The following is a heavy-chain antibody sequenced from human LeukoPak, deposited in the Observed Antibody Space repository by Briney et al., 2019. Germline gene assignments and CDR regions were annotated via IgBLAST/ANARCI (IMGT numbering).Heavy chain of an antibody. J-gene: IGHJ4*02. CDR1: GGSFSGYY. Sequence: PSETLSLTCAVYGGSFSGYYWSWIRQPPGKGLEWIGEINHSGSTNYNPSLKSRVTISVDTSKNQFSLKLSSVTAADTAVYYCARAFVVVVAATPPYFDCWGQGTLVTVSS. CDR2: INHSGST. V-gene: IGHV4-34*01. CDR3: ARAFVVVVAATPPYFDC. D-gene: IGHD2-15*01.